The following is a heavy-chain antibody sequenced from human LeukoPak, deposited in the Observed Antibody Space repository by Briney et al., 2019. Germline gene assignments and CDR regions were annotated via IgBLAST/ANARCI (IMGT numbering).Heavy chain of an antibody. CDR1: GFTFSSQS. D-gene: IGHD6-13*01. V-gene: IGHV3-21*01. Sequence: NSGGSLRLSCAASGFTFSSQSMNWVRQAPGKGLEWVSSISATSTYIHYADSVKGRFTISRDNAKNSLYLQMNTLRAEDTAVYYCAREAYSSTSGYYYGLDVWGQGTTVTVSS. CDR2: ISATSTYI. J-gene: IGHJ6*02. CDR3: AREAYSSTSGYYYGLDV.